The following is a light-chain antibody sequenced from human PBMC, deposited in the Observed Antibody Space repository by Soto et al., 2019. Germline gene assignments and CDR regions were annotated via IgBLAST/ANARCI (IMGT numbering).Light chain of an antibody. Sequence: QSVLTQPPSASGTPGQRVTISCSGSSSNIGNFYVYWYQQLPGTAPKLLIYKNNQRPLGVPDRFSGSKSGTSASLAISGLRSEDEADYYCAAWDDSLSGPVVFGGGTQLTVL. J-gene: IGLJ7*01. V-gene: IGLV1-47*01. CDR3: AAWDDSLSGPVV. CDR2: KNN. CDR1: SSNIGNFY.